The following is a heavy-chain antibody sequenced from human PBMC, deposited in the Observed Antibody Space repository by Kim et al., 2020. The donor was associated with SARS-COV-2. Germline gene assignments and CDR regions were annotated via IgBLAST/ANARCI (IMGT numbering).Heavy chain of an antibody. Sequence: GGSLRLSCAASGFIFTNYAMSWVRQAPGKGLEWVSTISGGGTTYYADSVKGRFTISRDNSKNTLDLHMHSLRAEDTAVYYCAKDPDYYYSTGNPGYWGQGTLVTVSS. CDR3: AKDPDYYYSTGNPGY. CDR2: ISGGGTT. V-gene: IGHV3-23*01. J-gene: IGHJ4*02. CDR1: GFIFTNYA. D-gene: IGHD3-22*01.